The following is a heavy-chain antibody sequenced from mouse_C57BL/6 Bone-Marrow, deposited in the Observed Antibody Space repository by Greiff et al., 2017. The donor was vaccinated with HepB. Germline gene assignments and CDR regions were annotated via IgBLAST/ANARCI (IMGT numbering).Heavy chain of an antibody. CDR3: ARGRWEYFDY. D-gene: IGHD4-1*01. Sequence: EVQVVESGGGLVKPGGSLKLSCAASGFTFSSYAMSWVRQTPEKRLEWVATISDGGSYTYYPDNVKGRFTISRDNAKNNLYLQMSHLKSEDTAMYYCARGRWEYFDYWGQGTTLTVSS. CDR1: GFTFSSYA. V-gene: IGHV5-4*01. J-gene: IGHJ2*01. CDR2: ISDGGSYT.